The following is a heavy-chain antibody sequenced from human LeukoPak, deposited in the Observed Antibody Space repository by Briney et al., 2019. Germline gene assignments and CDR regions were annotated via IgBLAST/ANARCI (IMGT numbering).Heavy chain of an antibody. CDR3: AKGRGYCTGGSCYSDY. CDR2: ISGSDGST. Sequence: PGGSLRLSCTASGFTFSNYAMSWVRQAPGKGLEWVSTISGSDGSTYYADSVKGRFTISRDNSKNTLYLQMNSPRVEDTAIYYCAKGRGYCTGGSCYSDYWGQGTLVTVSS. J-gene: IGHJ4*02. CDR1: GFTFSNYA. V-gene: IGHV3-23*01. D-gene: IGHD2-15*01.